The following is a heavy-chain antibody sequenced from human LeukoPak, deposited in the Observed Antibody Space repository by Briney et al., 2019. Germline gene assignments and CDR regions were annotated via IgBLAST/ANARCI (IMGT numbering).Heavy chain of an antibody. CDR2: IGGDGSIT. D-gene: IGHD6-13*01. CDR3: AKDMGSSSWYGDY. CDR1: GFIFDAYA. V-gene: IGHV3-43*02. J-gene: IGHJ4*02. Sequence: GGSLRLSCAASGFIFDAYAMHWVRQAPGRGLEWVSLIGGDGSITHYADSVKGRFTISRDNSKNSLYLQMNGLTAEDTALYYCAKDMGSSSWYGDYWGQGTLVTVSS.